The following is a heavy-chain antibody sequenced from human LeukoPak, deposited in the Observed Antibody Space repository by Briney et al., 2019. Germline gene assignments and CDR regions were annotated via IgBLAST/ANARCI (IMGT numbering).Heavy chain of an antibody. V-gene: IGHV1-2*02. CDR2: INPNSGGT. Sequence: ASVTVSCKASGYTFTGYYMHWVRQAPGQGLEWMGWINPNSGGTNYAQKFQGRVTMTRDTSISTAYMELSRLRSDDTAVYYCARGVGRVVVVPATRLSIWGQGTMVTVSS. J-gene: IGHJ3*02. CDR1: GYTFTGYY. CDR3: ARGVGRVVVVPATRLSI. D-gene: IGHD2-2*01.